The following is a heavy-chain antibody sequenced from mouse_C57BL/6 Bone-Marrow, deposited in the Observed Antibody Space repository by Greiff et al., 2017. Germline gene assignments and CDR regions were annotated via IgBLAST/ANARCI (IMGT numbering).Heavy chain of an antibody. CDR1: GYTFTSYT. D-gene: IGHD1-1*01. CDR2: INPSSGYT. CDR3: ARSPHYYGSSYVWYCDV. J-gene: IGHJ1*03. Sequence: QVQLQQSGAELARPGASVKMSCKASGYTFTSYTMHWVKQRPGQGLEWIGYINPSSGYTKYNQKLKDKATLTADKSSSTAYMQLGSLTSEDSAVYYCARSPHYYGSSYVWYCDVWGTGTTVTVSS. V-gene: IGHV1-4*01.